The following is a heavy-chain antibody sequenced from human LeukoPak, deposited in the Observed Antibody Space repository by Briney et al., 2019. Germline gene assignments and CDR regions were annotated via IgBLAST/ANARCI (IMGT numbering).Heavy chain of an antibody. CDR1: GGSISGYF. CDR3: ARVVGFYGDYGGDAFDI. V-gene: IGHV4-4*09. D-gene: IGHD4-17*01. Sequence: SETLSLTCTVSGGSISGYFWSWIRQPPGKGLEWIGYIHSSGFSDYNPSLKSRVTISVDTSKNQFSLKLSSVTAADTAVYYCARVVGFYGDYGGDAFDIWGQGTMVTVSS. CDR2: IHSSGFS. J-gene: IGHJ3*02.